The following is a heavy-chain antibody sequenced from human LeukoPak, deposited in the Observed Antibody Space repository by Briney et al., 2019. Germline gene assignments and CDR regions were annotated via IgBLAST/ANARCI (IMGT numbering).Heavy chain of an antibody. CDR2: ISYDGSNK. D-gene: IGHD1-26*01. CDR1: AFTLSSYA. Sequence: PGRSLRLSCAAFAFTLSSYAMHWVRKAPGKGLEWVAVISYDGSNKYYADSVKGRFTFSRDNSKNTLYLQMNSLRAEDTAVYYCARSRSGSYNIDYWGQGTLVTVSS. CDR3: ARSRSGSYNIDY. V-gene: IGHV3-30-3*01. J-gene: IGHJ4*02.